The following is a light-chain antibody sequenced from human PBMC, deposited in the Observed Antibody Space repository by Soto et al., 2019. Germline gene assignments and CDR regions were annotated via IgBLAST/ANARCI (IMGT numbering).Light chain of an antibody. CDR2: RAS. CDR1: QTISSSF. CDR3: HQFGSSPLDT. V-gene: IGKV3-20*01. J-gene: IGKJ3*01. Sequence: EIVVTQSPGTLSLSPGERATLSCRASQTISSSFLAWYQQKPGQAPRLLIYRASRRAPGIPDRFSGSGSWTDFTLTISRLEPEDFAVYYCHQFGSSPLDTFVPGTKVEIK.